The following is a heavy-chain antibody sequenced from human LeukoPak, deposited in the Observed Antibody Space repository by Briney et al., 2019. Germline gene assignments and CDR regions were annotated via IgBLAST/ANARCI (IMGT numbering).Heavy chain of an antibody. CDR2: IKQDGSEK. J-gene: IGHJ4*02. D-gene: IGHD6-6*01. CDR1: GFTFSSYW. Sequence: GGSLRLSCAASGFTFSSYWMSWVRQAPGKGLEWVANIKQDGSEKYYVDSVKGRFTISRDNAKNSLYLQMNSLRAEDTAVYYCARLYSSSGKSPQYYFDYWGLGTLVTVSS. V-gene: IGHV3-7*01. CDR3: ARLYSSSGKSPQYYFDY.